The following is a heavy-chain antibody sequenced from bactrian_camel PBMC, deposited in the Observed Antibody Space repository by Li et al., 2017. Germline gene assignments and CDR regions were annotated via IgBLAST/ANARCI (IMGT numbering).Heavy chain of an antibody. J-gene: IGHJ4*01. V-gene: IGHV3S39*01. CDR3: AARHCSSYEYNY. CDR1: GDTFGYAGYC. Sequence: HVQLVESGGGSVQAGGSLRLSCVSSGDTFGYAGYCVGWFRQAPGKEREGVARTYSRGGVTYYPDSVKDRFTISQETTANKRTSTLQMNSLKTEDTAVYYCAARHCSSYEYNYWGQGTQVTVS. CDR2: TYSRGGVT. D-gene: IGHD2*01.